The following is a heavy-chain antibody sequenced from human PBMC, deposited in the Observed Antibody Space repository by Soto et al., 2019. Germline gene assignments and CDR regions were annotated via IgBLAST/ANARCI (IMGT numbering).Heavy chain of an antibody. CDR3: AIAGTTGTTDYYGMDV. CDR1: GGSFSGYY. Sequence: NPSETLSLTCAVYGGSFSGYYWSWIRQPPGKGLEWIGEINHSGSTNYNPSLKSRVTISVDTSKNQFSLKLSSVTAADTAVYYCAIAGTTGTTDYYGMDVWGQGTTVTVSS. V-gene: IGHV4-34*01. J-gene: IGHJ6*02. D-gene: IGHD1-1*01. CDR2: INHSGST.